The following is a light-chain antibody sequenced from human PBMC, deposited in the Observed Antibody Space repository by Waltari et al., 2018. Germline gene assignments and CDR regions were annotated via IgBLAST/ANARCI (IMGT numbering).Light chain of an antibody. CDR2: EVS. CDR3: SSYTSSSTL. V-gene: IGLV2-14*01. J-gene: IGLJ1*01. Sequence: QSALTPPASVSRSPGQSITISCTGTSIDVVGYNYVSWYQQHPGKAPKLMIYEVSKRPSGVSNRFSGSKSGNTASLTISGLQAEDEADYYCSSYTSSSTLFGTGTKVTVL. CDR1: SIDVVGYNY.